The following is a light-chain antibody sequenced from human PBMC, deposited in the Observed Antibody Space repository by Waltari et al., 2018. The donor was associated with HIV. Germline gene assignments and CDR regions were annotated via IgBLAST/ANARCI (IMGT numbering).Light chain of an antibody. V-gene: IGLV3-25*03. CDR1: ALPKQK. Sequence: SYELTQPPSVSVSPGQTARITCPGDALPKQKAYWYQQKQGQAPVLVIYKDTERPSGIPERFSGASSGTTVTLTISGVQAEDEASYYCQSTHSRGTYVVFGGGTKLTVL. CDR2: KDT. J-gene: IGLJ2*01. CDR3: QSTHSRGTYVV.